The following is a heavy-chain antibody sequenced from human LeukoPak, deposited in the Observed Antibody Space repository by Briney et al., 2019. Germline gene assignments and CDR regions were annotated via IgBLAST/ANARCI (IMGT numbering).Heavy chain of an antibody. CDR1: GFIVNNKY. J-gene: IGHJ4*02. CDR3: ARRFDY. CDR2: IYNDGRT. V-gene: IGHV3-53*01. Sequence: GGSLRLSCAASGFIVNNKYMTWVRQAPGKGLEWVSLIYNDGRTYYADSVKGRCTISRDNAKNSLYLQMNSLRAEDTAVYYCARRFDYWGQGTLVTVSS.